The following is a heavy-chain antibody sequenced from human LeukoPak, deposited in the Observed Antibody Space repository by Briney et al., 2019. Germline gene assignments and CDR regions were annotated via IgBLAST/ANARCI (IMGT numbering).Heavy chain of an antibody. CDR1: GGAVSSGSYY. CDR3: TRTNYGDYNWFDP. D-gene: IGHD4-17*01. CDR2: IHYSGST. J-gene: IGHJ5*02. V-gene: IGHV4-61*01. Sequence: SETLSLTCTFSGGAVSSGSYYWSWIRQPPGQGLEWIGYIHYSGSTKYNPSLKSRVTKSVDTSKNQFSLKVTSVTAADTAIYYCTRTNYGDYNWFDPWGQGTLVTVSS.